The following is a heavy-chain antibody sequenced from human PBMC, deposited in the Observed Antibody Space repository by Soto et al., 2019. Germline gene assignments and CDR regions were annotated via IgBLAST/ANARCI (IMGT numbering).Heavy chain of an antibody. Sequence: GGSLRLSCAASGFTFSNAWMNWVRQAPGKGLEWVGRIKSKTDGGTTDYAAPVKGRFTISRDDSKNTLYLQMNSLKTEDTAVYYCTTVFGDSSGYYYEAYYFDYWGQGTLVTVSS. CDR1: GFTFSNAW. D-gene: IGHD3-22*01. V-gene: IGHV3-15*07. CDR3: TTVFGDSSGYYYEAYYFDY. J-gene: IGHJ4*02. CDR2: IKSKTDGGTT.